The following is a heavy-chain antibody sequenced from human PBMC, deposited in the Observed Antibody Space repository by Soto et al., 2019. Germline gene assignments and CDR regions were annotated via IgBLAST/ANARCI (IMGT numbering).Heavy chain of an antibody. V-gene: IGHV4-31*03. D-gene: IGHD6-19*01. CDR1: SGSISSGGYY. Sequence: TLALTCTVSSGSISSGGYYWSWIRQHPGKGLEWIGYIYYSGSTYYNPSLKSRVTISVDTSKNQFSLKLSSVTAADTAVYYCARDYSSGWYRWFDPWGQGTLVTVSS. CDR3: ARDYSSGWYRWFDP. J-gene: IGHJ5*02. CDR2: IYYSGST.